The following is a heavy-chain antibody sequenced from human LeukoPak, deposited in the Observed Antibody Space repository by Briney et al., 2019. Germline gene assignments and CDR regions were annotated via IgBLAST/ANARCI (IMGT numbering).Heavy chain of an antibody. CDR2: IYNSASNT. J-gene: IGHJ6*02. CDR3: ARGHYGLDV. CDR1: GFTFSDHY. Sequence: GGSLRFSCAASGFTFSDHYMSWIRQTPGKGLEWVSYIYNSASNTYYADSVKGRFTISRDNAKNVLYLQMNNLRVEDTAVYYCARGHYGLDVWGQGTTVTVSS. V-gene: IGHV3-11*01.